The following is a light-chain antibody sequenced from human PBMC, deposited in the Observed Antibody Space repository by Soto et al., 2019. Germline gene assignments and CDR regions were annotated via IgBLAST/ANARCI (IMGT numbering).Light chain of an antibody. CDR1: SSDIGGYDH. Sequence: SALTQPPSASGSPGQSVTISCTGTSSDIGGYDHVSWYQQHPGKAPKVMIYEVTKRPSGVPDRFSGSKAGNTASLTVFGLQAEDEADYYCSSFAGPVWVFGGGTKLTVL. CDR2: EVT. CDR3: SSFAGPVWV. V-gene: IGLV2-8*01. J-gene: IGLJ3*02.